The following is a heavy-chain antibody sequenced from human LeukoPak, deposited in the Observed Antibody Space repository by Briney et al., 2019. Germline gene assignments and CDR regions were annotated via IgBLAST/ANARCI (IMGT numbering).Heavy chain of an antibody. CDR1: GFTFSSYA. V-gene: IGHV3-23*01. J-gene: IGHJ2*01. D-gene: IGHD3/OR15-3a*01. Sequence: GGSLRLSCAASGFTFSSYAMSWVRKAPGKGLEWVSAISGSGGSTYYADSVKGRFTISRDNSKNTLYLQMNSLRAEDTAVYYCAKDYQGRGAVCFWTDSRYFDLWGRGTLVTVSS. CDR2: ISGSGGST. CDR3: AKDYQGRGAVCFWTDSRYFDL.